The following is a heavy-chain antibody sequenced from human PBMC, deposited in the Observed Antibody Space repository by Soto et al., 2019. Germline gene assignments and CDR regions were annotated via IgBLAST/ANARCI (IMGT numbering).Heavy chain of an antibody. J-gene: IGHJ4*02. V-gene: IGHV1-69*13. CDR3: ARDWAAAGPFDY. CDR2: IIPMFDTP. CDR1: GGTFSSDS. Sequence: SVKVSCKASGGTFSSDSFSWLRQAPGQGLEWMGGIIPMFDTPIYAQKFQDRVTITADESTSTAYMQLSSLRSGDTAVYYCARDWAAAGPFDYWGQGTLFTVSS. D-gene: IGHD6-13*01.